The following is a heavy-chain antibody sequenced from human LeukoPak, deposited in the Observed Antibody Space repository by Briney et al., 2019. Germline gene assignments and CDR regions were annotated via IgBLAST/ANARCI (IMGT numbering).Heavy chain of an antibody. Sequence: SETLSLTCTVSGVSISSSNSYWGWIRQPPGKGLEWIGEINHSGSTNYNPSLKSRVTISVDTSKNQFSLKLSSVTAADTAVYYCARGTPRRGYNPNWFDPWGQGTLVTVSS. CDR1: GVSISSSNSY. J-gene: IGHJ5*02. CDR2: INHSGST. D-gene: IGHD5-18*01. CDR3: ARGTPRRGYNPNWFDP. V-gene: IGHV4-39*07.